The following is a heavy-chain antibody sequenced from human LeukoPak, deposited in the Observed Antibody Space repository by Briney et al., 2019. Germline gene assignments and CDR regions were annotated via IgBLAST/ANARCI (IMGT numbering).Heavy chain of an antibody. CDR1: GFTFSSYS. Sequence: GGSLRLSCAASGFTFSSYSMNWVRQAPGKGLEWVSYISSSSSTIYYAGSVKGRFTISRDNAKNSLYLQMNSLRAEDTAVYYCARGDEGLMVYVPGAFDIWGQGTMVTVSS. D-gene: IGHD2-8*01. CDR3: ARGDEGLMVYVPGAFDI. V-gene: IGHV3-48*04. J-gene: IGHJ3*02. CDR2: ISSSSSTI.